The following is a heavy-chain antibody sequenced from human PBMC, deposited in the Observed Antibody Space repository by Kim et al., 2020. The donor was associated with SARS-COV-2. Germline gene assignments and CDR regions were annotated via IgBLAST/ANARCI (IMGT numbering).Heavy chain of an antibody. Sequence: GGSLRLSCAASGFTFSSYAMSWVRQAPGKGLEWVSVIYSGGSSTYYADSVKGRFTISRDNSKNTLYLQMNSLRAEDTAVYYCAKRDGAANFDYWGQGTLVTVSS. CDR3: AKRDGAANFDY. J-gene: IGHJ4*02. V-gene: IGHV3-23*03. CDR2: IYSGGSST. CDR1: GFTFSSYA. D-gene: IGHD5-18*01.